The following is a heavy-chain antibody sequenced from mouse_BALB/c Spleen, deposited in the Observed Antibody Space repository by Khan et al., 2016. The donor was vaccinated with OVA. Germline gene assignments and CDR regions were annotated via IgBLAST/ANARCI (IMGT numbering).Heavy chain of an antibody. V-gene: IGHV5-6*01. D-gene: IGHD4-1*01. Sequence: EVELVESGGDLVKPGGSLKLSCAASGFTFSSYSMSWVRQTPDKRLEWVATISSGGDYTYYPASVKGRFTISRDNAKKTLYLKMSSLKAEDTASCYCAMYLTGSFAYWGQGTLVTGAA. CDR3: AMYLTGSFAY. J-gene: IGHJ3*01. CDR2: ISSGGDYT. CDR1: GFTFSSYS.